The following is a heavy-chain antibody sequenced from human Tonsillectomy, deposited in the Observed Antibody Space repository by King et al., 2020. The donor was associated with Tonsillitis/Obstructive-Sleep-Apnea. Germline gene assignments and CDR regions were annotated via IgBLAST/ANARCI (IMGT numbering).Heavy chain of an antibody. J-gene: IGHJ4*02. CDR2: ISSSSSTI. CDR1: GFTFSSYS. D-gene: IGHD3-22*01. Sequence: VQLVESGGGLVQPGGSLRLSCAASGFTFSSYSMNWVRQAPGKGLEGVSYISSSSSTIYYADSVKGRFTISRDNAKNSLYLQMNSLRDEDTAVYYCARDPNHYYDSSGLDYWGQGTLVTVSS. CDR3: ARDPNHYYDSSGLDY. V-gene: IGHV3-48*02.